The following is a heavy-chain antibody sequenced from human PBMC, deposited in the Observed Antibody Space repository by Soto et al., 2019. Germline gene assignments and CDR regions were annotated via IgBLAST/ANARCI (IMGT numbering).Heavy chain of an antibody. J-gene: IGHJ6*02. D-gene: IGHD2-2*01. CDR1: GFTFSSYA. CDR3: ARYIPGVRYYGMEV. V-gene: IGHV3-23*01. CDR2: IGESGTPT. Sequence: EVQLLESGGGLVQPGGSLRLSCAASGFTFSSYAMKWVLQAPGKGLEWVSLIGESGTPTYYADSVKGRFTISRDNSGNTLFLEMYSLRAEDTAVYYCARYIPGVRYYGMEVWGQGTTVTVSS.